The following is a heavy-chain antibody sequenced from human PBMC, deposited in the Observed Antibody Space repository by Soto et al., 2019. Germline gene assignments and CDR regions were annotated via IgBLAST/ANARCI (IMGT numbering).Heavy chain of an antibody. V-gene: IGHV3-23*01. CDR1: GFTFSSYA. J-gene: IGHJ4*02. Sequence: PGGSLRLSCAASGFTFSSYAMSWVRQAPGKGLEWVSAISGSGGSTYYADSVRGRFTISRDNSKNTLYLQMNSRRAEDTAVYYCAKDKMITFGGVIVTTCYFDYWGQGTLVTVSS. D-gene: IGHD3-16*02. CDR3: AKDKMITFGGVIVTTCYFDY. CDR2: ISGSGGST.